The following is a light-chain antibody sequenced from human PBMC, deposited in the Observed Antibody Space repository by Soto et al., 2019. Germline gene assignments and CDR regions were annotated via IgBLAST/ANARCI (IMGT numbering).Light chain of an antibody. Sequence: EIVLTQSPGTMSLSPGASSTLSCRASQSVSSSYLAWYQQKPGQAPRLLIYGASSRATGIPDRFSGSGSGTDFTLTISRLEPEDFAVYYCQQYGSSPFTVGGGNKVDIK. V-gene: IGKV3-20*01. CDR2: GAS. CDR3: QQYGSSPFT. J-gene: IGKJ4*01. CDR1: QSVSSSY.